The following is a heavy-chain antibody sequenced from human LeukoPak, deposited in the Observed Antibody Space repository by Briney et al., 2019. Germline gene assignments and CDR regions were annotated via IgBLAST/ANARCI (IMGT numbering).Heavy chain of an antibody. CDR2: MNPNSGNT. D-gene: IGHD2-2*01. CDR3: ARRGLRYCSSTSCPNWFDP. Sequence: ASVKVSCKASGYTFTSYDINWVRQATGQGLEWTGWMNPNSGNTGYAQKFQGRVTMTRNTPISTAYMELSSLRSEDTAVYYCARRGLRYCSSTSCPNWFDPWGQGTLVTVSS. CDR1: GYTFTSYD. V-gene: IGHV1-8*01. J-gene: IGHJ5*02.